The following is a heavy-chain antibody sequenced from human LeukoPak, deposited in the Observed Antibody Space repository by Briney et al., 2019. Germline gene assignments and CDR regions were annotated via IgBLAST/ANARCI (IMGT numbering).Heavy chain of an antibody. Sequence: SGTLSLTCAVSGYSISSGYYWGWIRQPPGPGLEWIGRSYHSGSTYYNPSLNSRVTISVDTSKNQFSLKLSSGTAADTAVYYCARVSSSWYGSLGYWGQGTLVTVS. V-gene: IGHV4-38-2*01. J-gene: IGHJ4*02. D-gene: IGHD6-13*01. CDR3: ARVSSSWYGSLGY. CDR1: GYSISSGYY. CDR2: SYHSGST.